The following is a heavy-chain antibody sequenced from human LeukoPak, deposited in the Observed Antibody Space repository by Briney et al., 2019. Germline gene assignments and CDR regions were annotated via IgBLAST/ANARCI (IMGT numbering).Heavy chain of an antibody. CDR1: GFTFSSYG. D-gene: IGHD6-6*01. CDR3: AKPRPDDNGPSFDY. Sequence: SGGSLRLSCAASGFTFSSYGMHWVRQAPGKGLEWVAVISYDGSNKYYADSVKGRFTISRDNPKNTLYLQMNSLRAEDTAVYYCAKPRPDDNGPSFDYWGQGTLVTVSS. J-gene: IGHJ4*02. CDR2: ISYDGSNK. V-gene: IGHV3-30*18.